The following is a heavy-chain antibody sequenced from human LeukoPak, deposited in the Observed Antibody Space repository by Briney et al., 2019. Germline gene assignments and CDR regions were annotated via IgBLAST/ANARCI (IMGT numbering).Heavy chain of an antibody. V-gene: IGHV3-33*08. CDR3: ARTYRSGWYYFDH. J-gene: IGHJ4*02. D-gene: IGHD6-19*01. CDR2: IWYDGSHE. CDR1: GFTFSSYS. Sequence: HPGGSLRLSCAASGFTFSSYSMNWVRQAPGKGLEWVAVIWYDGSHEYYADSVKGRFTISRDNSKNTVYLQMNSLRAEDTAVYYCARTYRSGWYYFDHWGQGTLVTVSS.